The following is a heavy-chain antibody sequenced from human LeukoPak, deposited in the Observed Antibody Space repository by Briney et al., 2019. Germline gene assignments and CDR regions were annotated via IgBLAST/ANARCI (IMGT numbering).Heavy chain of an antibody. Sequence: GASVKVSCKASGYTFTGYYMHWVRQAPGQGLEWMGWINPNSGGTNYAQKFQGRVTMTRDMSTSTVYMELSSLRSEDTAVYYCARDPTRFLENLGEIDYWGQGTLVTVSS. CDR3: ARDPTRFLENLGEIDY. V-gene: IGHV1-2*02. CDR1: GYTFTGYY. J-gene: IGHJ4*02. D-gene: IGHD3-3*01. CDR2: INPNSGGT.